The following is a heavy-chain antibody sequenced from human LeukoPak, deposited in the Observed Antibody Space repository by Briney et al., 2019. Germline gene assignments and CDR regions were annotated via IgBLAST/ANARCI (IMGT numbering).Heavy chain of an antibody. V-gene: IGHV3-21*01. J-gene: IGHJ4*02. CDR3: ARARPAYYDYVWGSYGFDY. D-gene: IGHD3-16*01. CDR1: GFTFSSYS. CDR2: ISSSSSYI. Sequence: GGSLRLSCGASGFTFSSYSMNWGRQAPGEGLEWGSSISSSSSYIYYADSVKGRFTISRDNAKNSLYLQMNSLGAEDTAVYYCARARPAYYDYVWGSYGFDYWGQGTLVTVSS.